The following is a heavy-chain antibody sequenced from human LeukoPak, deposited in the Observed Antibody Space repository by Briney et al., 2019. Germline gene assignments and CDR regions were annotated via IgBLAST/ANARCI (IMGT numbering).Heavy chain of an antibody. CDR3: AKDYYYDSSGYYYADAFDI. Sequence: GGTLRLSCAASGFTFSSYGMSWVRQAPGKGLEWVSAISGSGGSTYYADSVKGRFTISRDNSKNTLYLQMNSLRAEDTAVYYCAKDYYYDSSGYYYADAFDIWGQGTMVTVSS. CDR1: GFTFSSYG. CDR2: ISGSGGST. D-gene: IGHD3-22*01. V-gene: IGHV3-23*01. J-gene: IGHJ3*02.